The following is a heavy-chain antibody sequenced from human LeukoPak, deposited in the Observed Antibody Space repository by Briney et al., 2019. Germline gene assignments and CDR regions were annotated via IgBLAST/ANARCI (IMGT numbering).Heavy chain of an antibody. J-gene: IGHJ4*02. D-gene: IGHD3-22*01. CDR1: GFTVSSNY. Sequence: GGSLRLSCAASGFTVSSNYMRWVRQAPGKGLEWVSVIYSGGSTYYADSVKGRFTISRDNSKNTVYLQMNSLRAEDTAVYYCAREGGSSGYYQNLDYWGQGTLVTVSS. CDR2: IYSGGST. V-gene: IGHV3-53*01. CDR3: AREGGSSGYYQNLDY.